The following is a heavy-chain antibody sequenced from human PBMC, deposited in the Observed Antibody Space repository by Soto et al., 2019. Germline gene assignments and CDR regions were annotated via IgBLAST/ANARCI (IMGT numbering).Heavy chain of an antibody. CDR3: ARGVLRYSSSWYGGNLPAQNYYYYGMDV. Sequence: PSETLSLTCTVSGGSISSSSYYWGWIRQPPGKGLEWIGSIYYSGSTYYNPSLKSRVTISVDTSKNQFSLKLSSVTAADTAVYYCARGVLRYSSSWYGGNLPAQNYYYYGMDVWGQGTTVTVSS. D-gene: IGHD6-13*01. J-gene: IGHJ6*02. V-gene: IGHV4-39*01. CDR1: GGSISSSSYY. CDR2: IYYSGST.